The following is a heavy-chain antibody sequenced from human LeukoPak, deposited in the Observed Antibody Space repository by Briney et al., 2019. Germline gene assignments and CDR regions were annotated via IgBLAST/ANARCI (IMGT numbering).Heavy chain of an antibody. CDR2: IYTSGST. D-gene: IGHD4-17*01. V-gene: IGHV4-61*02. J-gene: IGHJ4*02. CDR3: ARAADFGDYSDY. Sequence: SQTLSLTCTVSGGSISSGSHYWSWIRQPAGKGLEWIGRIYTSGSTNYNPSLKSRVTISVDTSKSQFSLKLSSVTAADTAVYYCARAADFGDYSDYWGQGTLVTVSS. CDR1: GGSISSGSHY.